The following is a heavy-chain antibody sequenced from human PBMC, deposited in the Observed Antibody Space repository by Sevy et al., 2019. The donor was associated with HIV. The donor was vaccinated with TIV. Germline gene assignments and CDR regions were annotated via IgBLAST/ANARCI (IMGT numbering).Heavy chain of an antibody. CDR2: ISGSGTRT. V-gene: IGHV3-23*01. D-gene: IGHD3-22*01. CDR1: GFSFDSYG. Sequence: GGLRLSCAVSGFSFDSYGMTWVRQAPGKGLEWVSGISGSGTRTYYADSVKGRFIISRDNSKNTLYLQMNSLRSEDTAIYYCGKGGGGHYDPDEIGYYFYYYNMDVWGKGTTVTVSS. J-gene: IGHJ6*03. CDR3: GKGGGGHYDPDEIGYYFYYYNMDV.